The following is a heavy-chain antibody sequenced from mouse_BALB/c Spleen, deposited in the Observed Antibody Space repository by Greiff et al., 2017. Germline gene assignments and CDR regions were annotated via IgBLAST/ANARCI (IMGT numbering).Heavy chain of an antibody. D-gene: IGHD1-2*01. CDR2: ISSGSSTI. J-gene: IGHJ1*01. V-gene: IGHV5-17*02. CDR1: GFTFSSFG. CDR3: ARSGLRPYWYFDV. Sequence: EVKLVESGGGLVKPGGSLKLSCAASGFTFSSFGMHWVRQAPEKGLEWVAYISSGSSTIYYADTVKGRFTISRDNPKNTLFLQMTSLRSEDTAMYYCARSGLRPYWYFDVWGAGTTVTVSS.